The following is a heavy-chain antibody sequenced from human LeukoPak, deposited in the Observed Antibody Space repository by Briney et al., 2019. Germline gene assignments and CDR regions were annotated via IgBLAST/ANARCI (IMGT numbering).Heavy chain of an antibody. D-gene: IGHD5-24*01. CDR1: GFTFSNYG. CDR3: AKIGIMATITFDY. J-gene: IGHJ4*02. Sequence: GGSLRLSCAASGFTFSNYGMHWVRKAPGKRPEGVAFIRYDGSNKYYADSVKGRFTISRDNSKNPLYLQINSLRAEDTAVYYCAKIGIMATITFDYWGQGTLVTVSS. CDR2: IRYDGSNK. V-gene: IGHV3-30*02.